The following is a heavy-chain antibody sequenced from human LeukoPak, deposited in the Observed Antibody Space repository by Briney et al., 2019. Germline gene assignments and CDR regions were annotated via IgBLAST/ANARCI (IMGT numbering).Heavy chain of an antibody. V-gene: IGHV4-61*02. J-gene: IGHJ4*02. CDR1: GGSISSSSYY. CDR3: ASPDY. Sequence: SETLSLTCTVSGGSISSSSYYWGWIRQPPGKGLEWIGRIYTSGSTNYNPSPKSRVTISVDTSKNQFSLKLSSVTAADTAVYYCASPDYWGQGTLVTVSS. CDR2: IYTSGST.